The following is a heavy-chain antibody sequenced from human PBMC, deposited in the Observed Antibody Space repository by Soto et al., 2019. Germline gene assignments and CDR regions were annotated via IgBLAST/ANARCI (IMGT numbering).Heavy chain of an antibody. D-gene: IGHD3-10*01. V-gene: IGHV4-59*01. CDR1: GGSISGYY. Sequence: SETLSLTGTVCGGSISGYYCSWIRQPPWKGLEWVGYIYYTGNTIYNPSLNSRVTMSVDKSKNQFSLHLNYVTAADTDVYYCARGGASSKWLDPWGHGTLVTVSS. J-gene: IGHJ5*02. CDR3: ARGGASSKWLDP. CDR2: IYYTGNT.